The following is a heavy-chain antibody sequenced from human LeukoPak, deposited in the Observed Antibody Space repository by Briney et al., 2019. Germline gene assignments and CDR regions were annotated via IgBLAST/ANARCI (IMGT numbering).Heavy chain of an antibody. V-gene: IGHV1-2*02. D-gene: IGHD2-2*02. J-gene: IGHJ5*02. Sequence: GASVKVSCKVSGYTLTELSMHWVRQAPGQGLEWMGWINPNSGGTNYAQKFQGRVTMTRDTSISTAYMELSRLRSDDTAVYYCARPYCSSTSCYIGNWFDPWGQGTLVTVSS. CDR2: INPNSGGT. CDR3: ARPYCSSTSCYIGNWFDP. CDR1: GYTLTELS.